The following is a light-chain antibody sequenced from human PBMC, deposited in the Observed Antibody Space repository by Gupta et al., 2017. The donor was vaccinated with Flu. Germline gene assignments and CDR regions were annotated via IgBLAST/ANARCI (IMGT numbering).Light chain of an antibody. Sequence: PPSMSVPPGQTARITCAGHSLGGRSVHWYRQRPGEAPVFVVYYDTDRPSGLPARFSGSNSGNTATLTINRVEAGDEADYYCQVWDSSSDHPGVFGTGTKVIV. CDR3: QVWDSSSDHPGV. V-gene: IGLV3-21*02. CDR1: SLGGRS. J-gene: IGLJ1*01. CDR2: YDT.